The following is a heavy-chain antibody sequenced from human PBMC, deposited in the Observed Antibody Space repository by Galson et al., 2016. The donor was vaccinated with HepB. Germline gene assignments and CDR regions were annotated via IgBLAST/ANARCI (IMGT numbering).Heavy chain of an antibody. V-gene: IGHV3-23*01. Sequence: SLRLSCAASGFTFSSYAMRWVRQAPGKGLEWVAANSGSGGSTYYADSVKGRFAISRDKSKNTLYLQMNSLRAEDTATYYCAKDMGTYRPYYFDCGGQGTLVTVSS. D-gene: IGHD3-16*02. CDR1: GFTFSSYA. CDR2: NSGSGGST. J-gene: IGHJ4*02. CDR3: AKDMGTYRPYYFDC.